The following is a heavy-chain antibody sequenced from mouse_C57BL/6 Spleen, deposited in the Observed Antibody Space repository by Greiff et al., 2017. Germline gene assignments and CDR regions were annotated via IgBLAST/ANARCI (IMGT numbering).Heavy chain of an antibody. D-gene: IGHD2-5*01. CDR2: IDPSDSYT. CDR1: GYTFTSYW. V-gene: IGHV1-59*01. CDR3: ARSLAYYSNPYYAMDY. J-gene: IGHJ4*01. Sequence: QVQLQQPGAELVRPGTSVKLSCKASGYTFTSYWMHWVKQRPGQGLEWIRVIDPSDSYTNYNQKFKGKATLTVDTSSSTAYMQLSSLTSEDSAVYYCARSLAYYSNPYYAMDYWGQGTSVTVSS.